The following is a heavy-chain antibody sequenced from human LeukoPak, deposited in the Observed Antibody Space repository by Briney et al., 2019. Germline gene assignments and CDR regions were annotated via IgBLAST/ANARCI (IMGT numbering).Heavy chain of an antibody. CDR2: IYPGDSDT. CDR3: ATTPNDYGDYAGESDAFDI. D-gene: IGHD4-17*01. J-gene: IGHJ3*02. Sequence: HGASLKISCKGSGYRFTSYWIGWVRQMPGKRLEWMGIIYPGDSDTRYSPSFQGQVTISADKSISTAYLQWSSLKASDTAMYYCATTPNDYGDYAGESDAFDIWGQGTMVTVSS. V-gene: IGHV5-51*01. CDR1: GYRFTSYW.